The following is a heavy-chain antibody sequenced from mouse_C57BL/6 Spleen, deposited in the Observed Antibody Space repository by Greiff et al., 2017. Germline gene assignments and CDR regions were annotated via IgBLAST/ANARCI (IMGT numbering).Heavy chain of an antibody. CDR2: IYPGSGST. D-gene: IGHD1-1*01. Sequence: QVQLQQPGAELVKPGASVKMSCKASGYTFTSYWITWVKQRPGQGLEWIGDIYPGSGSTNYNEKFKSKATLTVDTSSSTAYMQLSSLTSEDSAVYYCARGGTTVGEKGPFAYWGQGTLVTVSA. J-gene: IGHJ3*01. CDR1: GYTFTSYW. V-gene: IGHV1-55*01. CDR3: ARGGTTVGEKGPFAY.